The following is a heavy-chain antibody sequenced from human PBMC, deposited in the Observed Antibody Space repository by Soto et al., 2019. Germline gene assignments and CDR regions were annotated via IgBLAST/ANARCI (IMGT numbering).Heavy chain of an antibody. CDR1: GYTFTTFG. V-gene: IGHV1-18*01. J-gene: IGHJ4*02. D-gene: IGHD2-15*01. Sequence: QVQLVQSGGEVKKPGAAVKVSCKASGYTFTTFGIGWVRQAPGQGLEWMGWISAYSGNTEYTEKLQGRVTMTIDTSARTSYMQLRSLRYDYTEVYYWARTFCSGGSCYLDYWGQGALVTVSS. CDR3: ARTFCSGGSCYLDY. CDR2: ISAYSGNT.